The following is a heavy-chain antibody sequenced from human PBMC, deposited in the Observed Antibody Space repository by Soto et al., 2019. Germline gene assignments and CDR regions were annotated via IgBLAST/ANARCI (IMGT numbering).Heavy chain of an antibody. CDR1: GFTFSNHA. Sequence: GGSLRLSCAASGFTFSNHAMSWVRQAPGKGLEWVSGISGSGGSTYYADSVKGRFTISRDKSKNTLYLQMNSLRAEDTAVYYCARDAFGVLIANWFDPWGQGTLVTVSS. CDR3: ARDAFGVLIANWFDP. V-gene: IGHV3-23*01. CDR2: ISGSGGST. J-gene: IGHJ5*02. D-gene: IGHD3-3*01.